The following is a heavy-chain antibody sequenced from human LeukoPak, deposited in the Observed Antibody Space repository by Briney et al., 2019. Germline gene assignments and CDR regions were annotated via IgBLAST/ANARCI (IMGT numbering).Heavy chain of an antibody. CDR1: GGTFSSYA. J-gene: IGHJ4*02. Sequence: SVKVSCKASGGTFSSYAISWVRQAPGQGLEWMGGIIPIFGTANYAQKFQGRVTITTDESTSTAHMELRSLRYDDTAVYYCARDGRFAAYEPDYWGQGTLVTVSS. V-gene: IGHV1-69*05. D-gene: IGHD1-26*01. CDR2: IIPIFGTA. CDR3: ARDGRFAAYEPDY.